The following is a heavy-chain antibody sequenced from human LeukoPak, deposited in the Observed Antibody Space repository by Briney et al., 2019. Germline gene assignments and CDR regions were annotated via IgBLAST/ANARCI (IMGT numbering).Heavy chain of an antibody. CDR1: GGSISGYY. J-gene: IGHJ4*02. CDR3: ARSWIQLWFPTGYFDY. CDR2: IYSSEST. V-gene: IGHV4-59*08. D-gene: IGHD5-18*01. Sequence: SETLSLTCTVSGGSISGYYWTWIRQPPGKGLEWIGYIYSSESTTYSPSLKSRVTISLDKSKNQFSLKLSSVTAADTAVYYCARSWIQLWFPTGYFDYWGQGTLVTVSS.